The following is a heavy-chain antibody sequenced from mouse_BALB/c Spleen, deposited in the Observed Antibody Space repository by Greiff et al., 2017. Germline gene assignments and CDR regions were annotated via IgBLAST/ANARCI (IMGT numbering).Heavy chain of an antibody. CDR1: GFDFSRYW. Sequence: EVKLLESGGGLVQPGGSLKLSCAASGFDFSRYWMSWVRQAPGKGLEWIGEINPDSSTINYTPSLKDKFIISRDNAKNTLYLQMSKVRSEDTALYYCARLRGSSGWFAYWGQGTLVTVSA. CDR3: ARLRGSSGWFAY. D-gene: IGHD1-1*01. J-gene: IGHJ3*01. V-gene: IGHV4-1*02. CDR2: INPDSSTI.